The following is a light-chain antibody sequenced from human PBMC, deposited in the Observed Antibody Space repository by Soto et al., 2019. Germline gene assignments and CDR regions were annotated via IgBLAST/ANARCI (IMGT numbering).Light chain of an antibody. CDR1: QGISSW. J-gene: IGKJ1*01. CDR3: QQANSFPWT. CDR2: VAS. V-gene: IGKV1-12*01. Sequence: DLQMTQSPSSVSASVGDRVTITCRASQGISSWLAWYQHKPGKAPKLLIYVASSLQSGVPSRFSGSGSGTDFTLTVSSLQPEDFATYYCQQANSFPWTFGQGTKVEIK.